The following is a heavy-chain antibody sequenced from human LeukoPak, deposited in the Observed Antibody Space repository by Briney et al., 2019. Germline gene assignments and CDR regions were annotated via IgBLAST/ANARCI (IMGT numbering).Heavy chain of an antibody. CDR1: GASISSYY. D-gene: IGHD1-1*01. CDR3: ATLTTPGWFNP. Sequence: PSETLSLTCTVSGASISSYYWSWIRQPPGKGLEWIGYIYYSGSTNYNPSLKSRVTFSVDTSKNQYSLKLSSVTAAGTAVYYCATLTTPGWFNPWGQGTLVTVSS. J-gene: IGHJ5*02. V-gene: IGHV4-59*12. CDR2: IYYSGST.